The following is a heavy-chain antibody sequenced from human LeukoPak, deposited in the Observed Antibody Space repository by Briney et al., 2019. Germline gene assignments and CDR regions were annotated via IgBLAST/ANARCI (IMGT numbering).Heavy chain of an antibody. CDR1: GFTFDDYA. J-gene: IGHJ4*02. D-gene: IGHD5-18*01. Sequence: PGGSLRLSCAASGFTFDDYAMHWVRQAPGKGLEWVSGISWNSGSIGYADSVKGRFTISRDNAKNSLYLQMNSLRAEDTALYYCAKDSRGYSRRGFDYWGQGTLVTVSS. V-gene: IGHV3-9*01. CDR3: AKDSRGYSRRGFDY. CDR2: ISWNSGSI.